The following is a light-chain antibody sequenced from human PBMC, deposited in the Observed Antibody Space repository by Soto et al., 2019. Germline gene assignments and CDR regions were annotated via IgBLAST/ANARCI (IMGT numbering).Light chain of an antibody. Sequence: AIRLTQSPSSLSASVGDRVTITCRASQGIRSDLGWFQQKPGKAPKLLIYAASTLQSGVPSRFSGSGSGTDFPLTISSLQAEDFATYYCQQDHNYPWTFGQGTKVEIK. J-gene: IGKJ1*01. CDR3: QQDHNYPWT. CDR1: QGIRSD. V-gene: IGKV1-6*01. CDR2: AAS.